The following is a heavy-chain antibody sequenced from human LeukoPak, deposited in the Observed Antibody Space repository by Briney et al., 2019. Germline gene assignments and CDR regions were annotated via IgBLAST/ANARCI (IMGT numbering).Heavy chain of an antibody. CDR3: ARVSAGFDY. CDR1: GFSFSTFA. V-gene: IGHV3-30*04. J-gene: IGHJ4*02. Sequence: GRSLRLSCAASGFSFSTFAMHWVRQAPGKGLEWVTLISSDGSNKYYADSVRGRFTISRDNSKNTLYLQMNSLRLDETAVYYCARVSAGFDYWGQGALVTASS. CDR2: ISSDGSNK.